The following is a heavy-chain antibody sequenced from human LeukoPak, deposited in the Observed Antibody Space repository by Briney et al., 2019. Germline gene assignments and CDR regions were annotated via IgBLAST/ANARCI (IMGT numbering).Heavy chain of an antibody. V-gene: IGHV4-59*01. CDR2: IYYSGST. CDR1: GGSISSYY. D-gene: IGHD3-22*01. J-gene: IGHJ4*02. Sequence: PSETLSLTCTVSGGSISSYYWSWIRQPPGEGLEWIGYIYYSGSTNYNPSLKSRVTISVDTSKNQFSLKLSSVTAADTAVYYCARVGKSYYDSSGYAAGVDYWGQGTLVTVSS. CDR3: ARVGKSYYDSSGYAAGVDY.